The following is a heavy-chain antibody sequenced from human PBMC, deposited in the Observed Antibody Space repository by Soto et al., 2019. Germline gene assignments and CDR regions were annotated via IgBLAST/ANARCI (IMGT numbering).Heavy chain of an antibody. V-gene: IGHV3-30-3*01. CDR2: ISYDGSNK. Sequence: GGSLRLSCAASGFTFSSYAMHWVRQAPGKGLEWVAVISYDGSNKYYADSVKGRFTISRDNSKNTLYLQMNSLRAEDTAVYYCASSTTAVLVFAFDIWGQGTMVTVSS. J-gene: IGHJ3*02. D-gene: IGHD4-17*01. CDR3: ASSTTAVLVFAFDI. CDR1: GFTFSSYA.